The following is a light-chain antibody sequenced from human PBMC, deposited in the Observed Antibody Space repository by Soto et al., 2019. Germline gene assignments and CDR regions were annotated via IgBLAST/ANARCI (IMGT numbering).Light chain of an antibody. CDR1: QNVLYSSNNKNY. CDR2: WAS. Sequence: DIVMTQSPDSLAVSLGERATINCKSSQNVLYSSNNKNYLAWYQQRPGQPPKLLIYWASTRESGVPDRFSGXXXXXXXXXXXXXLXXXDVAVYXCQQYYTPPPWTFGQGTKVEIK. J-gene: IGKJ1*01. CDR3: QQYYTPPPWT. V-gene: IGKV4-1*01.